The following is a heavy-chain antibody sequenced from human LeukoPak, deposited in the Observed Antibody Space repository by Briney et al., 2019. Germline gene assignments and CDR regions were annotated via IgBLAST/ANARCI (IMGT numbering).Heavy chain of an antibody. CDR2: ISGSGGST. J-gene: IGHJ4*02. V-gene: IGHV3-23*01. D-gene: IGHD5-18*01. CDR3: AKALGTAMDLFDY. Sequence: PGGSLRLSCAASGFTFSSYGMSWVRQAPGKGLEWVSAISGSGGSTYYADSAKGRFTISRDNSKNTLYLQMNSLRAEDTAVYYCAKALGTAMDLFDYWGQGTLVTVSS. CDR1: GFTFSSYG.